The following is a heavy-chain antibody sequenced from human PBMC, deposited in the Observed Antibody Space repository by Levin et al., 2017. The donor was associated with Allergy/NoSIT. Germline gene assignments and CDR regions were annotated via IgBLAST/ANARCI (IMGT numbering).Heavy chain of an antibody. CDR1: GGSIHTYY. Sequence: NPGGSLRLSCTVSGGSIHTYYWSWLRQPPGKGLEWIGFIYYRGNTNYNSSLKGRAAISVDTSKNLFSLNLNSVTAADTAVYFCARGAWDYYYMDVWGKGTTVTVSS. J-gene: IGHJ6*03. V-gene: IGHV4-59*01. CDR2: IYYRGNT. D-gene: IGHD3-16*01. CDR3: ARGAWDYYYMDV.